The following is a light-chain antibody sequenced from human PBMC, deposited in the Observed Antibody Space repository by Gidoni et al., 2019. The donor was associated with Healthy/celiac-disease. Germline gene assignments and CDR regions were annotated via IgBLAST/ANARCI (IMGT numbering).Light chain of an antibody. Sequence: SALNHPPSASGSPGPPVPIACTGTSSDVGGYNYVTWYQQHPGQAPKLMIYDGSKRPSGVPDRFSGSKSGNTAPLTVSGLQAEDEDDYYCSSYAGSNNGVFGGGTKLTVL. V-gene: IGLV2-8*01. J-gene: IGLJ2*01. CDR1: SSDVGGYNY. CDR2: DGS. CDR3: SSYAGSNNGV.